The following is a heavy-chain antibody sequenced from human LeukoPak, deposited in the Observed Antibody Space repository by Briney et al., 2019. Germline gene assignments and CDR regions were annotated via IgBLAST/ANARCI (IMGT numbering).Heavy chain of an antibody. V-gene: IGHV1-69*04. D-gene: IGHD6-19*01. Sequence: ASVKVSCKASGYTFTSYGISWVRQAPGQGLEWMGRIIPILGIANYAQKFQGRVTITADKSTSTAYMELSSLRSEDTAVYYCARDPPEAGTSSRVAEDNWFDPWGQGTLVTVSS. CDR3: ARDPPEAGTSSRVAEDNWFDP. J-gene: IGHJ5*02. CDR2: IIPILGIA. CDR1: GYTFTSYG.